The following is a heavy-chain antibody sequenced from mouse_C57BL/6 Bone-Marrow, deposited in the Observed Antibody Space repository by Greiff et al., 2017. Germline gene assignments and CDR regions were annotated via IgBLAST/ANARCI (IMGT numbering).Heavy chain of an antibody. D-gene: IGHD2-14*01. Sequence: DVKLVESGGGLVQPGGSLSLSCAASGLTFTDYYMSWVRQPPGKALEWLGFIRNKANGYTTEYSASVKGRFTISRDNSQSILYLQMNALRAEDSATYYCARYGTGAMDYGGQGASVTVSS. CDR3: ARYGTGAMDY. CDR1: GLTFTDYY. V-gene: IGHV7-3*01. CDR2: IRNKANGYTT. J-gene: IGHJ4*01.